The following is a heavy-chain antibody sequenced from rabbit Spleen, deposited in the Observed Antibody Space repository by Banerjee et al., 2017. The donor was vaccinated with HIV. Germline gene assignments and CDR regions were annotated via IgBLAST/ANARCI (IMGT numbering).Heavy chain of an antibody. CDR3: ARDGAGGSYFAL. CDR1: GFDFSSYY. J-gene: IGHJ4*01. CDR2: IDPVFGIT. V-gene: IGHV1S7*01. Sequence: QELVESGGGLVQPGESLKLSCNASGFDFSSYYMNWVRQAPGKGLEWIGYIDPVFGITYYANWVNGRFSISRENAQNTVFLQMTSLTAADTATYFCARDGAGGSYFALWGPGTLVTVS. D-gene: IGHD8-1*01.